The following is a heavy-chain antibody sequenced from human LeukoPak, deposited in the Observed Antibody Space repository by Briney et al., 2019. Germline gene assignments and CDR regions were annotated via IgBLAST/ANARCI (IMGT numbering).Heavy chain of an antibody. D-gene: IGHD3-22*01. CDR1: GFTFSSYS. V-gene: IGHV3-21*01. CDR3: ATPHAYYYDSSGYTLLDY. Sequence: PGGSLRLSCAASGFTFSSYSMNWVRQAPGKGLEWVSSTSSSSSYIYYADSVKGRFTISRDNAKNSLYLQMNSLRAEDTAVYYCATPHAYYYDSSGYTLLDYWGQGTLVTVSS. J-gene: IGHJ4*02. CDR2: TSSSSSYI.